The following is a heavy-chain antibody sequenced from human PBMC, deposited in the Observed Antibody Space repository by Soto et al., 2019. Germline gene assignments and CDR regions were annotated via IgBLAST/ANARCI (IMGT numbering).Heavy chain of an antibody. CDR2: ISSSSSYI. V-gene: IGHV3-21*01. CDR1: GFTFSSYS. D-gene: IGHD3-3*01. J-gene: IGHJ6*02. Sequence: GGSLRLSCAASGFTFSSYSMNWVRQAPGKGLEWVSSISSSSSYIYYADSVKGRFTISRDNAKNSLYLQMNSLRAEDTAVYYCARDHVLRFLEWPSHYHYYGMDVWGQGTKVTVSS. CDR3: ARDHVLRFLEWPSHYHYYGMDV.